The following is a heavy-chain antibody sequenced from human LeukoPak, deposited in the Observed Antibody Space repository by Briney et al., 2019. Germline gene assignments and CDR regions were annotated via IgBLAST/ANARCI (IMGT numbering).Heavy chain of an antibody. V-gene: IGHV1-18*01. J-gene: IGHJ4*02. CDR3: ARLGGYYGSGRYPDY. CDR2: ISAYNGNT. CDR1: GYTFTSYG. Sequence: ASVKVSCKASGYTFTSYGISWVRQAPGQGLEWMRWISAYNGNTNYAQKLQGRVTMTTDTSTSTAYMELRSLRSDDTAVYYCARLGGYYGSGRYPDYWGQGTLVTVSS. D-gene: IGHD3-10*01.